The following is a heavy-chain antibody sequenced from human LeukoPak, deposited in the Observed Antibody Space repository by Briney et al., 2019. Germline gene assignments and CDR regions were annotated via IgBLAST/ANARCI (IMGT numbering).Heavy chain of an antibody. CDR1: GYTFTSYY. CDR2: INPNSGGT. J-gene: IGHJ3*02. CDR3: ARALRYFDWRDAFDI. Sequence: GASVTVSCKASGYTFTSYYMHWVRQAPGQGLEWMGWINPNSGGTNYAQKFQGRVTMTRDTSISTAYMELSRLRSDDTAVYYCARALRYFDWRDAFDIWGQGTMVTVSS. D-gene: IGHD3-9*01. V-gene: IGHV1-2*02.